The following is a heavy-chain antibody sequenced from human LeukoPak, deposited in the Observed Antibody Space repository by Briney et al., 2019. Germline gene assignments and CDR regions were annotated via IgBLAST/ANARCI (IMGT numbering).Heavy chain of an antibody. Sequence: PSETLSLTCAVYGGSFSGYYWSWIRQPPGKGLEWIGEINHSGSTNYNPSLKSRVTISVDTSKNQFSLKLSSVTAADKAVYYCARGGRNAMVQGVIPLDYWGQGTLVTVSS. J-gene: IGHJ4*02. CDR3: ARGGRNAMVQGVIPLDY. CDR2: INHSGST. V-gene: IGHV4-34*01. D-gene: IGHD3-10*01. CDR1: GGSFSGYY.